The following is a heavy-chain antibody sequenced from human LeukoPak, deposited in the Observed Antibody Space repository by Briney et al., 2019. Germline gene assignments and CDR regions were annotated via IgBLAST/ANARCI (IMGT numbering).Heavy chain of an antibody. CDR1: GFTFNFYA. CDR3: AKGDYGGNPDAFDI. Sequence: GGSLRLSCAASGFTFNFYALNWVRQTPGKGLEWVSAISGSGGRTYYTDSVRGRFTISRDNSKNTLYLQMNSLRADDTAIYYCAKGDYGGNPDAFDIWGQQTIVTVSS. J-gene: IGHJ3*02. V-gene: IGHV3-23*01. CDR2: ISGSGGRT. D-gene: IGHD4-23*01.